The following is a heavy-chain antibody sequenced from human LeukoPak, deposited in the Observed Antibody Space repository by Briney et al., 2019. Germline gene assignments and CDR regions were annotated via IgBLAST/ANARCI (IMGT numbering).Heavy chain of an antibody. CDR3: ARGIRFLEWLSPMDV. V-gene: IGHV1-2*02. CDR1: GYTFTGYY. J-gene: IGHJ6*03. CDR2: INPNSGGT. Sequence: GASVSVSCTSSGYTFTGYYMHWVRQAPGQGLEWMGWINPNSGGTNYAQKFQGRVTMTRDTSISTAYMELSRLRSDDTAVYYCARGIRFLEWLSPMDVWGKGTTVTVSS. D-gene: IGHD3-3*01.